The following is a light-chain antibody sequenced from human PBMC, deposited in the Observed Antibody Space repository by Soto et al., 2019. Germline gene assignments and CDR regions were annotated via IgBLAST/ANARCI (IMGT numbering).Light chain of an antibody. CDR2: EVT. J-gene: IGLJ1*01. CDR1: SGDIGSYNR. CDR3: SSYTNINTRACV. V-gene: IGLV2-14*01. Sequence: LTQPASVSGSPRQSITISCTGTSGDIGSYNRVSWYQQHPGKAPKLIIYEVTDRPSGVSNRFSGSKSGNTASLTISGLQAEDEAEYYCSSYTNINTRACVFGTGTKVTVL.